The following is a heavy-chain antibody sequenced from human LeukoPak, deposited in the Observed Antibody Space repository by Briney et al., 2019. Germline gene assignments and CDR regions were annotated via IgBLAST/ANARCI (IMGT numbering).Heavy chain of an antibody. CDR1: GGSISSYY. CDR2: IYYSGST. Sequence: SETLSLTCTVSGGSISSYYWSWIRQPPGKGLEWIGYIYYSGSTNYYPSLKSRVTISVDTSKNQFSLKLSSVTAADTAVYYCARDEIAVADSRYMDVWGKGTTVTVSS. J-gene: IGHJ6*03. V-gene: IGHV4-59*01. D-gene: IGHD6-19*01. CDR3: ARDEIAVADSRYMDV.